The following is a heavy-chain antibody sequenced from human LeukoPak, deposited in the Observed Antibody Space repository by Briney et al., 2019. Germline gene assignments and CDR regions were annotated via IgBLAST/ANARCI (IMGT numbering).Heavy chain of an antibody. J-gene: IGHJ6*02. CDR2: ISGSGGST. CDR3: AKHLNSFWSGYYTDYYYGMDV. CDR1: GGSISSGGYY. V-gene: IGHV3-23*01. Sequence: ETLSLTCTVSGGSISSGGYYWSWIRQHPGKGLEWVSAISGSGGSTYYADSVKGRFTISRDNSKNTLYLQMNSLRAEDTAVYYCAKHLNSFWSGYYTDYYYGMDVWGQGTTVTVSS. D-gene: IGHD3-3*01.